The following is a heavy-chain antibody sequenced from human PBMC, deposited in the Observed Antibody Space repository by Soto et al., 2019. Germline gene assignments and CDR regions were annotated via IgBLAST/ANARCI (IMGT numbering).Heavy chain of an antibody. CDR1: GFTYTTYW. Sequence: GGSLRLSCAASGFTYTTYWMHWVRQIPGKGLMWVSGINKDGSATSCADSVEGRFTISRDNAKNTLFLQMNSLRDEDTAVYFCARGGVLTGANFDYWGQGTLVTVSS. D-gene: IGHD3-9*01. CDR3: ARGGVLTGANFDY. CDR2: INKDGSAT. V-gene: IGHV3-74*01. J-gene: IGHJ4*02.